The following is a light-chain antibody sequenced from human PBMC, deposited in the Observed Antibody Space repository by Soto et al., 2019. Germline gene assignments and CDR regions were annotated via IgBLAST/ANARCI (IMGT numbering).Light chain of an antibody. CDR1: SSDIGTYDL. CDR3: CSFTSSNTHV. Sequence: QSALTQPASVSGSPGQSITISCTGSSSDIGTYDLVSWYQQHPGRAPKLMIYEVNKRPSGVSNRFSASKSGNTASLTISGLQAEDEADYYCCSFTSSNTHVFGTGTKLTVL. V-gene: IGLV2-23*02. CDR2: EVN. J-gene: IGLJ1*01.